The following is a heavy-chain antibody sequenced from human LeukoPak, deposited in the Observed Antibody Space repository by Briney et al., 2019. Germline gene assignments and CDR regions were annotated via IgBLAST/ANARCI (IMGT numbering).Heavy chain of an antibody. CDR2: VYYSGST. Sequence: SETLSLTCSVSGGDISTYHWSWIRQSPGEAFEYIGNVYYSGSTNYNPSLRSRVTISVDVSKNQFLLNVRSVTAADTAVYCARGSGSYGFFDVWGQGTLVTVSA. D-gene: IGHD5-18*01. CDR3: ARGSGSYGFFDV. V-gene: IGHV4-59*13. CDR1: GGDISTYH. J-gene: IGHJ4*02.